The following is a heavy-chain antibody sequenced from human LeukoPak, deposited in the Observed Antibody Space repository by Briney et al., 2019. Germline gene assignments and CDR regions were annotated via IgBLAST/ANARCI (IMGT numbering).Heavy chain of an antibody. J-gene: IGHJ4*02. CDR1: GFTFSSYG. D-gene: IGHD3-10*01. CDR3: ARESTMVRGVPIDY. CDR2: IWYDGSNK. Sequence: PGGSLRLSCAASGFTFSSYGMHWVRQAPGKGLEWVAVIWYDGSNKYYADSVKGRFTISRDNSKNTLYLQMNSLRAEDTAVYYCARESTMVRGVPIDYWGQGTLVTVSS. V-gene: IGHV3-33*01.